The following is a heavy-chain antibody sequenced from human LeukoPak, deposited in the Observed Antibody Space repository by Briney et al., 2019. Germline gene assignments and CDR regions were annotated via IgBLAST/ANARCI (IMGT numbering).Heavy chain of an antibody. J-gene: IGHJ4*02. V-gene: IGHV1-18*01. Sequence: ASVKVSCKASAYRFTSYGISWVRQAPGQGLEWMGWISTYNGDTKVAQKFQGRVSMTRDMSTSTVYMELSSLRSEDTAVYYCARVVPGGFWSGYDYWGQGTLVTVSS. D-gene: IGHD3-3*01. CDR2: ISTYNGDT. CDR3: ARVVPGGFWSGYDY. CDR1: AYRFTSYG.